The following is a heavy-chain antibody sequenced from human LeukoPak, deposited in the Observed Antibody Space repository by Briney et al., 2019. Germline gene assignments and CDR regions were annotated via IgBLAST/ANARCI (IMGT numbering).Heavy chain of an antibody. D-gene: IGHD2-2*01. CDR1: GFTFSSYA. V-gene: IGHV3-30-3*01. J-gene: IGHJ4*01. CDR2: ISYDESNK. Sequence: GGSLRLSCAASGFTFSSYAMHWVRQAPGKGLEWVAVISYDESNKYYADSVRGRFTISRDNSKNTMYLQMNSLRPEDTAVYYCARGVGYCSSTNCYGGGDFD. CDR3: ARGVGYCSSTNCYGGGDFD.